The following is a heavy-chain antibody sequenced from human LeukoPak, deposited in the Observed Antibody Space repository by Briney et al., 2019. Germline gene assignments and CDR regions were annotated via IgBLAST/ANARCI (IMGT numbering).Heavy chain of an antibody. CDR1: GGSFSGYY. Sequence: SETLCLTCAVYGGSFSGYYWSRIRQPPGKGLEWIAEINHSGSTDYNPSLKSRVTISVDTSKNQFSLKLSSVTAADTAVYYCATRNLGRRQQLIRGQGTLVTVSS. CDR3: ATRNLGRRQQLI. D-gene: IGHD6-13*01. V-gene: IGHV4-34*01. CDR2: INHSGST. J-gene: IGHJ4*02.